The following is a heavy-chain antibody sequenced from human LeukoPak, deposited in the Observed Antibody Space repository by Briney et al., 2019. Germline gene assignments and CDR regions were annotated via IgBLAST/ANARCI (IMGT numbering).Heavy chain of an antibody. CDR3: ARVGGYYDSSGYHRYYFDY. Sequence: ASVKVSCKASAYTFTGYYMHWVRQAPGQGLEWMGWINPNSGGTNYAQRFQGRVTMTRDTSINTAYMELSRLRSDDTAVYYCARVGGYYDSSGYHRYYFDYWGQGTLVTVSS. V-gene: IGHV1-2*02. CDR2: INPNSGGT. D-gene: IGHD3-22*01. J-gene: IGHJ4*02. CDR1: AYTFTGYY.